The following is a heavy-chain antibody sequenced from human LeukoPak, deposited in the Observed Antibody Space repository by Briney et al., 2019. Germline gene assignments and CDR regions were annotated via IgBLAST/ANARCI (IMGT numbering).Heavy chain of an antibody. V-gene: IGHV3-21*01. CDR1: GFTFSSYS. J-gene: IGHJ4*02. CDR3: ARIGLRGADFDY. Sequence: GGSLRLSCAASGFTFSSYSMNWVRQAPGKGLEWVSSISSSSSYIYYADSVKGRFTISRDNAKNSLYLQMNSLRAEDTAVYYCARIGLRGADFDYWGQGTLVTVSS. CDR2: ISSSSSYI. D-gene: IGHD3-10*01.